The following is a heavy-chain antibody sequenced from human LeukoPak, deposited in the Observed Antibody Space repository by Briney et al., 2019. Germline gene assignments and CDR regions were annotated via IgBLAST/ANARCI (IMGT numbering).Heavy chain of an antibody. V-gene: IGHV1-24*01. Sequence: ASVKVSCKVSGYALSELSMHWVRQAPGEGLEWMGGFDPEDAEKIYAQKFQGRVTMTEDTSTDTAYMELSSLRSEDTAVYYCARGPAAISSFDCWGQGTLVTVSS. J-gene: IGHJ4*02. D-gene: IGHD6-25*01. CDR3: ARGPAAISSFDC. CDR2: FDPEDAEK. CDR1: GYALSELS.